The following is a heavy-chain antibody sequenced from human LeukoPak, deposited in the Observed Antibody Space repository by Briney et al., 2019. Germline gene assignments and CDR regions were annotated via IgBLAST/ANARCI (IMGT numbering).Heavy chain of an antibody. J-gene: IGHJ6*03. D-gene: IGHD2/OR15-2a*01. CDR2: IYHNGNT. Sequence: PSETLSPTCSVSGVSISSGSYYWGWIRQPPGMGLEWIGIIYHNGNTNYNPSLKSRVTISADTSRNQFSLRMDSVTAADTAVYYCARPWDSTGLYFYYYMDVWGEGTTVTVSS. CDR3: ARPWDSTGLYFYYYMDV. CDR1: GVSISSGSYY. V-gene: IGHV4-39*01.